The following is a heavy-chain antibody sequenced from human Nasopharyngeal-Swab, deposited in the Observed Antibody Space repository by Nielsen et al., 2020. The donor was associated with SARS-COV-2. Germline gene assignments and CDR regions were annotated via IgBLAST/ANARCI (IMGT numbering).Heavy chain of an antibody. J-gene: IGHJ6*02. CDR2: FDPEDGET. CDR3: AISSGYYMALYYYYGVDV. D-gene: IGHD3-22*01. Sequence: ASVKVSCKVSGYTLTELSMHWVRQAPGKGLEWMGGFDPEDGETIYAQKFQGRVTMTEDTSTDTAYMELSSLRSEDTAVYYCAISSGYYMALYYYYGVDVWGQGTTVTVSS. CDR1: GYTLTELS. V-gene: IGHV1-24*01.